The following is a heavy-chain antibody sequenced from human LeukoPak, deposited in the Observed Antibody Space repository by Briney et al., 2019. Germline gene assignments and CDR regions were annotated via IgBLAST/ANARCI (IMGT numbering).Heavy chain of an antibody. D-gene: IGHD2-2*01. CDR3: ARERMVPRVPAARLRVGNWFDP. CDR2: INPNSGGT. J-gene: IGHJ5*02. V-gene: IGHV1-2*02. CDR1: GYTFTGYY. Sequence: ASVKVSCKASGYTFTGYYMHWVRQAPGQGLEWMGWINPNSGGTNYAQKFQVRVTMTRDTSISTAYMGLSRLRSDDTAVYYCARERMVPRVPAARLRVGNWFDPWGQGTLVTVSS.